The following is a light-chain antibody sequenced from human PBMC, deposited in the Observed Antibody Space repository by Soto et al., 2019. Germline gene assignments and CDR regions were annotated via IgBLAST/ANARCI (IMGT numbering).Light chain of an antibody. CDR3: QQLYSYPLT. J-gene: IGKJ4*01. V-gene: IGKV1-9*01. CDR1: QGISSY. CDR2: TAS. Sequence: DLQMTQSPSPLSASVGDRVTITCRASQGISSYLAWYQQKPGKAPKLLIYTASTLQSGVPSRFSGSGSGTEFTLTITSLQPEDFAVYYCQQLYSYPLTFGGGTKVDI.